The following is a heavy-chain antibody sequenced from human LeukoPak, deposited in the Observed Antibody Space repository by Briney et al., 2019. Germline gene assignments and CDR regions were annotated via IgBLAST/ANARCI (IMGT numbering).Heavy chain of an antibody. Sequence: GESLKISCKGSGYSFTTYWIGWVRQMPGKGLEWMGIIYPGDSDTRYSPSFQGQVTISADKSIRTAYLQWSSLKASDTAIYYCARVRPHDAFDIWGQGTMVTVSS. J-gene: IGHJ3*02. CDR3: ARVRPHDAFDI. V-gene: IGHV5-51*01. CDR1: GYSFTTYW. CDR2: IYPGDSDT.